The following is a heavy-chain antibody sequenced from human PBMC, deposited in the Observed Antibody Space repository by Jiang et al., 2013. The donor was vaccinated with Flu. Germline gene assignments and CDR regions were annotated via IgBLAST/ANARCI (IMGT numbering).Heavy chain of an antibody. D-gene: IGHD3-10*01. CDR1: SSYG. Sequence: SSYGMHWVRQAPGKGLEWVAVISYDGSNKYYADSVKGRFTISRDNSKNTLYLQMNSLRAEDTAVYYCAKVGFPNYYYYYYMDVWGKGTTVTVSS. CDR2: ISYDGSNK. CDR3: AKVGFPNYYYYYYMDV. V-gene: IGHV3-30*18. J-gene: IGHJ6*03.